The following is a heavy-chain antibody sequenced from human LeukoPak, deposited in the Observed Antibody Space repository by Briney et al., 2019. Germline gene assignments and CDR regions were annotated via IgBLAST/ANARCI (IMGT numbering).Heavy chain of an antibody. Sequence: GGSLRLSCAASGCTFSNYAMSWVRQAPGKGLEWVSTITGSGDSTYYADSVKGRFTLSRDISKNTLYLQMNSLRAEDTAVYYCAKLYCSGSSCYSIDHWGQGTLVTVSS. D-gene: IGHD2-15*01. V-gene: IGHV3-23*01. CDR3: AKLYCSGSSCYSIDH. J-gene: IGHJ4*02. CDR2: ITGSGDST. CDR1: GCTFSNYA.